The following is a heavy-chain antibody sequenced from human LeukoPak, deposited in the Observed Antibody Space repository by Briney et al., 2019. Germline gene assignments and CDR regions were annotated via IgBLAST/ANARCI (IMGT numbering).Heavy chain of an antibody. CDR2: INHSGST. CDR1: GGSFSGYY. D-gene: IGHD6-19*01. Sequence: SETLSLTCAVYGGSFSGYYWSWIRQPPGKGLEWIGEINHSGSTNYNPSLKSRVTISVDTSKNQFSLKLSSVTAADTAVYYCARGSLAVAGRRGGYYYYMDVWGKGTTVTVSS. CDR3: ARGSLAVAGRRGGYYYYMDV. J-gene: IGHJ6*03. V-gene: IGHV4-34*01.